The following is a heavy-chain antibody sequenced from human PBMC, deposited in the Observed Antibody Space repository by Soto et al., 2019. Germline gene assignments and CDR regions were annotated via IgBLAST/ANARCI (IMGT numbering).Heavy chain of an antibody. Sequence: SETLSLTCTVSGGSVSSGSYYWSWIRQPPGKGLEWIGYIYYSGSTNYNPSLKSRVTISADTSKNQFSLKLSSVTAADTAVYYCARAEISGWYRNWFDPWGQGTLVTVSS. CDR1: GGSVSSGSYY. CDR3: ARAEISGWYRNWFDP. CDR2: IYYSGST. V-gene: IGHV4-61*01. D-gene: IGHD6-19*01. J-gene: IGHJ5*02.